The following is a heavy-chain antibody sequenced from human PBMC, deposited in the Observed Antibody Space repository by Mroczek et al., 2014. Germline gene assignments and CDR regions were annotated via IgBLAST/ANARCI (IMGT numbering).Heavy chain of an antibody. Sequence: QVQLVQSGGGVVQPGRSLRLSCAASGFTFSSYGMHWVRQAPGKGLEWVAVIWYDGSNKYYADSVKGRFTISRDNSKNTLYLQMNSLRAEDTAVYYCARGDDSSGYYVNFDYWGQGTLVTVSS. CDR3: ARGDDSSGYYVNFDY. CDR1: GFTFSSYG. J-gene: IGHJ4*02. D-gene: IGHD3-22*01. V-gene: IGHV3-33*01. CDR2: IWYDGSNK.